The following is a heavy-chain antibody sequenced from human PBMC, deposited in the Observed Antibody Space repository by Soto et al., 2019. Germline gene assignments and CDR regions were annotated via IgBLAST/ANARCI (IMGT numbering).Heavy chain of an antibody. V-gene: IGHV4-59*01. CDR3: ARISYYYDSSGYYLHGMDV. Sequence: SETLSLTCTVSGGSISSYYWSWIRQPPGKGLEWIGYIYYSGSTNYNPSLKSRVTISVDTSKNQFSLKLSSVTAADTAVYYCARISYYYDSSGYYLHGMDVWGQGTTVTVSS. J-gene: IGHJ6*02. CDR1: GGSISSYY. CDR2: IYYSGST. D-gene: IGHD3-22*01.